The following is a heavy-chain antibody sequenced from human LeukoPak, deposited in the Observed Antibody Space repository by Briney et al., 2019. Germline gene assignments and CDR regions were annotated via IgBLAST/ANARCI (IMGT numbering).Heavy chain of an antibody. V-gene: IGHV3-66*04. CDR1: GFAVRANY. CDR2: HYSGSTT. Sequence: GGSLRLSCAASGFAVRANYMNWVRQAPGRGLEWVSVHYSGSTTYYADSVKGRFTISRDNSKNMLYLQMNSLRAEDTAVYYCARLPAYYYGMDVWGQGTTVTVSS. J-gene: IGHJ6*02. CDR3: ARLPAYYYGMDV.